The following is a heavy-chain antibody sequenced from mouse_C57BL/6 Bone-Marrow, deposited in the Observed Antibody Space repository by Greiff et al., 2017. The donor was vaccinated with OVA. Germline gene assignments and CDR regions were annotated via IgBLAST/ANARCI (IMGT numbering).Heavy chain of an antibody. J-gene: IGHJ3*01. CDR2: IDPADGDT. V-gene: IGHV14-3*01. D-gene: IGHD2-2*01. Sequence: VQLQQSVAELVRPGASVKLSCKASGYNFKSTYMHWVKQRPGQGLEWIGRIDPADGDTNYNPKFKGKATLTADTSSSTAYLQLSSLTSVDSAVYSCASGGLPFAYWGQGTLVTVSA. CDR3: ASGGLPFAY. CDR1: GYNFKSTY.